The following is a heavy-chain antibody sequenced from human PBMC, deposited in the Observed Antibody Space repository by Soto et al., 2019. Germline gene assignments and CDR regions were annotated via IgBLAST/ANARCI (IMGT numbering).Heavy chain of an antibody. Sequence: SETLSLTCAVYGGSFSGYYWSWIRQPPGKGLEWIGEINHSGSTNYNPSLKSRVTISVDTSKNQFSLKLSSVTAADTAVYYCARVYGGNHQIDYWGQGTLVTVSS. CDR3: ARVYGGNHQIDY. V-gene: IGHV4-34*01. CDR2: INHSGST. D-gene: IGHD4-17*01. CDR1: GGSFSGYY. J-gene: IGHJ4*02.